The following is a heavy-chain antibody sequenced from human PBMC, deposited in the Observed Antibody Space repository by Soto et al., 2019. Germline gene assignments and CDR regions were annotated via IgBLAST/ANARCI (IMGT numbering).Heavy chain of an antibody. CDR3: AGGGALTPEGLGY. D-gene: IGHD3-16*01. Sequence: QVQLVESGGGVVQPGRSLRLSCAASGFTFSRFAMHWVRQAPGKGLVWLAAISSEVVNYYYADSVKGRFTISRDTPKNTLYLQRNSLRTEDTAVSYCAGGGALTPEGLGYWGQGTLVTVSS. CDR2: ISSEVVNY. V-gene: IGHV3-30*04. CDR1: GFTFSRFA. J-gene: IGHJ4*02.